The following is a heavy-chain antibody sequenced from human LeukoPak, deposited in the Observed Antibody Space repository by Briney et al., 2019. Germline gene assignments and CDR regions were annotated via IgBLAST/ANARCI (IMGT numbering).Heavy chain of an antibody. CDR2: ISGNGGIT. Sequence: GGSLRLSCSASGFTFSSYVMHWVRQAPGKGLEYVSAISGNGGITYYADSVKGRFTISRDNSKNTLYLQMSSLRPEDTAVFYCVKDPGGSSGAWGQGTLVTVSS. CDR1: GFTFSSYV. D-gene: IGHD6-19*01. CDR3: VKDPGGSSGA. J-gene: IGHJ4*02. V-gene: IGHV3-64D*06.